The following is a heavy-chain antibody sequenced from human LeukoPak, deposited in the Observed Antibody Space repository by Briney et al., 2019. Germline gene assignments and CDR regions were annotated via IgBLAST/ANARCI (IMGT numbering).Heavy chain of an antibody. V-gene: IGHV3-7*01. CDR3: ARESYCTGGSCYSGRAFDV. J-gene: IGHJ3*01. D-gene: IGHD2-15*01. Sequence: GGSLRLSCAASGFTFSSYWMSWVRQAPGKGLEWVANKKQDGSEKYNVDSVKGRFTISRDNAKNSLYLQMNSLRAEDTAVYYCARESYCTGGSCYSGRAFDVWGQGTMVTVSS. CDR2: KKQDGSEK. CDR1: GFTFSSYW.